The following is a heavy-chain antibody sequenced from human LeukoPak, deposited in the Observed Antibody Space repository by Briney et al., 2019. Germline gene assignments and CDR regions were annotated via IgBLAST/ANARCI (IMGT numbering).Heavy chain of an antibody. CDR2: IYYSGST. CDR1: GGSISSYY. CDR3: AREYYYGSGSFSTGYYYYMDV. J-gene: IGHJ6*03. Sequence: SETLSLTCTVSGGSISSYYWSWIRQPPGKGLEWIGYIYYSGSTNYKPSLKSRVTISVDTSKNQFSLKLSSVTAADTAVYYCAREYYYGSGSFSTGYYYYMDVWGKGTTVTVSS. V-gene: IGHV4-59*12. D-gene: IGHD3-10*01.